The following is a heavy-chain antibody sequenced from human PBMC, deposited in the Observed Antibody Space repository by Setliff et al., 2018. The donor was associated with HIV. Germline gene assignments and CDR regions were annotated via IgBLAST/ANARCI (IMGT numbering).Heavy chain of an antibody. CDR2: VYSSGST. J-gene: IGHJ5*02. CDR3: ARGRKQVGDWFDP. CDR1: NGSINLYY. Sequence: PSETLSLTCSVSNGSINLYYWNWVRQSVGKGLEWIGRVYSSGSTNYNPSLENRVTISVDAPNNQFSLKLSSVSVADTAIYYCARGRKQVGDWFDPWGQGTLVTVSS. D-gene: IGHD1-26*01. V-gene: IGHV4-4*07.